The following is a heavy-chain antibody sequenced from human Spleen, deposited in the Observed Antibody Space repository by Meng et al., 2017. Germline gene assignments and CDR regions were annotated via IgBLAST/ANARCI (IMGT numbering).Heavy chain of an antibody. CDR2: INAVFGTT. Sequence: SVKVSCKASGYTFTDYDINWVRQAPGQGLEWMGGINAVFGTTNYAQKFQGRVTITTDESTSTVYMELTRLTSEDTAVYYCARDQIGATLFDYWGQGTLVTVSS. CDR3: ARDQIGATLFDY. J-gene: IGHJ4*02. D-gene: IGHD3-16*01. CDR1: GYTFTDYD. V-gene: IGHV1-69*05.